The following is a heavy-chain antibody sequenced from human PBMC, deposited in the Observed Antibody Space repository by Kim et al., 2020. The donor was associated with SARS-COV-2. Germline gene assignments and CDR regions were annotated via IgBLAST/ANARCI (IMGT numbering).Heavy chain of an antibody. CDR3: ARADSYYDSSGYYQLNWYFDL. Sequence: GGSLRLSCAASGFTFSSYSMNWVRQAPGKGLEWVSSISSSSSYIYYADSVKGRFTISRDNAKNSLYLQMNSLRAEDTAVYYCARADSYYDSSGYYQLNWYFDLWGRGTLVTVSS. CDR2: ISSSSSYI. D-gene: IGHD3-22*01. V-gene: IGHV3-21*01. CDR1: GFTFSSYS. J-gene: IGHJ2*01.